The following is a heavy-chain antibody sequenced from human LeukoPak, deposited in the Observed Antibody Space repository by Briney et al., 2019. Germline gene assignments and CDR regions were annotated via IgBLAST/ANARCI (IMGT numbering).Heavy chain of an antibody. CDR1: GFTFTNYW. CDR2: IKEGGSEK. V-gene: IGHV3-7*01. CDR3: ARGPH. Sequence: PGGSLRLSCAASGFTFTNYWMSWVRQAPGKGLEWVASIKEGGSEKYYVDSVKGRFTISRDNAKNSVYLQMNSLRTEGTAVYYCARGPHWGQGTLVTVSS. J-gene: IGHJ4*02.